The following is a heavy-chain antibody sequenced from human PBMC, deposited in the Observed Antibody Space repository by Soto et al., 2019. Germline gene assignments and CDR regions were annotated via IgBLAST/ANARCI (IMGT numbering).Heavy chain of an antibody. CDR3: TTGTSRESR. D-gene: IGHD3-10*01. Sequence: EVQLVESGGGLVKPGGSLRLSCAASGFTFSNAWMSWVRQAPGKGLEWVGRIRSNTDGGTTHYAAPVKGRFTISRDDSKKTVYLQMNSLKTEDTAVYYCTTGTSRESRWGQGTLVTVSS. CDR2: IRSNTDGGTT. CDR1: GFTFSNAW. V-gene: IGHV3-15*01. J-gene: IGHJ4*02.